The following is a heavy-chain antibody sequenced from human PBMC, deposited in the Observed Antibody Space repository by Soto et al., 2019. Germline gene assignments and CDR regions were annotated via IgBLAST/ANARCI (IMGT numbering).Heavy chain of an antibody. D-gene: IGHD3-3*01. CDR1: GYPVTAYY. J-gene: IGHJ3*02. CDR2: INPATGAA. CDR3: ARGGGVGVAGSAAFDM. V-gene: IGHV1-2*02. Sequence: VQSGAVVKKPGASVTVSCSASGYPVTAYYMHWVRQAPGRGLEWLGGINPATGAAKYTQTFQGRVTMTRDTSTSTGFMELSGLTSADTAVFYWARGGGVGVAGSAAFDMWGQGTLVTVSS.